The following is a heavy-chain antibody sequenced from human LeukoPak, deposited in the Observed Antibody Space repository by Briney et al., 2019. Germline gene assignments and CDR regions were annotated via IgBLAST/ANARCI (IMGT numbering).Heavy chain of an antibody. CDR2: IDKTTYPT. CDR3: ARDLLRSSVRDAFDI. V-gene: IGHV3-23*01. CDR1: EFIFSDYA. D-gene: IGHD3-3*01. J-gene: IGHJ3*02. Sequence: GGSLRLSCAASEFIFSDYAMGWVRQAPGKGLEWVSTIDKTTYPTFYADSVKGRFTISRDNSRNTLYLQMNSLRAEDTAVYYCARDLLRSSVRDAFDIWGQGTMVTVSS.